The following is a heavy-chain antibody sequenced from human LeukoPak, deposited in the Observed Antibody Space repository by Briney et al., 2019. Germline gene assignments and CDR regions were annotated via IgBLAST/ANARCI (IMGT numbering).Heavy chain of an antibody. D-gene: IGHD3-9*01. V-gene: IGHV3-23*01. CDR1: XFTFNNYA. Sequence: GSLRLSCAASXFTFNNYAMSWVRQAPGKGLEWVSTIGFGDDSAYYADSVKGRFTISRDNSKNTLYLQMNYLRAEDTAVYYCAKDPTSVGGRHDWLLDSWGQGTLVTVSS. CDR3: AKDPTSVGGRHDWLLDS. CDR2: IGFGDDSA. J-gene: IGHJ5*02.